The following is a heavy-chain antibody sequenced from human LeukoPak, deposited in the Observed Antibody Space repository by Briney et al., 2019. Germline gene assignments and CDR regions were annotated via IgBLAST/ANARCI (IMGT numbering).Heavy chain of an antibody. Sequence: GGSLRLSCVASGFIFSPYWLHWVRQAPGKGLVWVSRIDSDGSTTDYADSVEGRFTISRDNAKNTLSLQMNSLRADDTARYYLARDPSSWNGYFDYWGQGSLVNVSS. J-gene: IGHJ4*02. V-gene: IGHV3-74*01. D-gene: IGHD1-1*01. CDR2: IDSDGSTT. CDR3: ARDPSSWNGYFDY. CDR1: GFIFSPYW.